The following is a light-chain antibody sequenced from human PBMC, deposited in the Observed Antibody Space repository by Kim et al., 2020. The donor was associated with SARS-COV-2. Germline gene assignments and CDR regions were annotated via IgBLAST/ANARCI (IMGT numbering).Light chain of an antibody. CDR3: LLYYGGARV. V-gene: IGLV7-43*01. Sequence: PGASVTLPCASSTGAVTSDYYPNWFQQKPGQAPRSLLYSTSNKHSWTPARFSGSLLGGKAALTLSGVQPEDEAEYYCLLYYGGARVFGGGTQLTVL. CDR2: STS. J-gene: IGLJ2*01. CDR1: TGAVTSDYY.